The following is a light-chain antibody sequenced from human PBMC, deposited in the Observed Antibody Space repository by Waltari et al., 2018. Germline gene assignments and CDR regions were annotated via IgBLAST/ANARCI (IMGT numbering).Light chain of an antibody. Sequence: QSALTQPASVSGSLGQSITISCTGTSSDVGAYNYVSWYQRHPGKAPRLMIYDVSKRTSVVSNRFSGSKSGNTASLTIAGLHAEDEADYYCSSWTSSSTLPVVFGGGTKLSVL. CDR1: SSDVGAYNY. J-gene: IGLJ2*01. V-gene: IGLV2-14*03. CDR3: SSWTSSSTLPVV. CDR2: DVS.